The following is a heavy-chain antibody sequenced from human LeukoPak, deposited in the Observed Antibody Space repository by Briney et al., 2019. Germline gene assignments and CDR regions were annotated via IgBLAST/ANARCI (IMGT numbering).Heavy chain of an antibody. CDR2: ISSSSSTI. CDR1: GFTFNRYA. CDR3: AIKWRGFDY. V-gene: IGHV3-48*02. D-gene: IGHD5-12*01. Sequence: GGSLRLSCAASGFTFNRYAMSWVRQAPGKGLEWVSYISSSSSTIYYADSVKGRFTISRDNAKNSLYLQMNSLRDEDTAVYYCAIKWRGFDYWGQGTLVTVSS. J-gene: IGHJ4*02.